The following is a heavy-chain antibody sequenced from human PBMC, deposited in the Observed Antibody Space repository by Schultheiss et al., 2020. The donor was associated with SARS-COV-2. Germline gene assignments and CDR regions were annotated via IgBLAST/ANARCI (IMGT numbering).Heavy chain of an antibody. V-gene: IGHV4-59*12. CDR1: GGSFSGYY. Sequence: SETLSLTCAVYGGSFSGYYWSWIRQPPGKGLEWIGYIYYSGSTNYNPSLKSRVTISVDTSKNQFSLKLSSVTAADTAVYYCARSGRGSSSWGSFDYWGQGTLVTVSS. D-gene: IGHD6-13*01. J-gene: IGHJ4*02. CDR3: ARSGRGSSSWGSFDY. CDR2: IYYSGST.